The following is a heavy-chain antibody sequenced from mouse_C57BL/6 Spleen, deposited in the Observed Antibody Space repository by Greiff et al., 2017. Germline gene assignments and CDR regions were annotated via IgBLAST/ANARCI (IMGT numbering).Heavy chain of an antibody. J-gene: IGHJ2*01. CDR3: ARFLKDSSGSRGFDY. CDR1: GYTFTSYW. V-gene: IGHV1-72*01. Sequence: VQLQQSGAELVKPGASVKLSCKASGYTFTSYWMHWVKQRPGRGLEWIGRIDPNSGGTKYNEKFKSKATLTVDKPSSTAYMQLSSLTSEDSAVYYCARFLKDSSGSRGFDYWGQGTTLTVSS. D-gene: IGHD3-2*02. CDR2: IDPNSGGT.